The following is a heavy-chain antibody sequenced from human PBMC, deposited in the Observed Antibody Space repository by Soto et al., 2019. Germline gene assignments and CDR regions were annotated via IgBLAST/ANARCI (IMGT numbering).Heavy chain of an antibody. J-gene: IGHJ5*02. D-gene: IGHD3-3*01. Sequence: HPGGSLRLSCAASGFAFSSYAMSWVRQAPGKGLEWVTAISATGGSAYYADSVKGRFTISRDNSKNTLYLQMNSLRADDTAEYYCAKADQSRFLNWFDPWGQGTLVTVSS. CDR2: ISATGGSA. V-gene: IGHV3-23*01. CDR3: AKADQSRFLNWFDP. CDR1: GFAFSSYA.